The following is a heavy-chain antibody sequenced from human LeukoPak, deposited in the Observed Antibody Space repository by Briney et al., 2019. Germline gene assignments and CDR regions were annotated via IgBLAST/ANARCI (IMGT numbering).Heavy chain of an antibody. CDR3: ARSISKYLAFPDAFDI. Sequence: SETLSLTCTVSGDSMGSYFWSWIRQPPGKGLEWIGYISYSGSTNYNPSLKSRVTISLDMSKSQFSLGLSSLTAADTAVYYCARSISKYLAFPDAFDIWGQGAMVTVSS. J-gene: IGHJ3*02. CDR1: GDSMGSYF. V-gene: IGHV4-59*08. D-gene: IGHD2-21*01. CDR2: ISYSGST.